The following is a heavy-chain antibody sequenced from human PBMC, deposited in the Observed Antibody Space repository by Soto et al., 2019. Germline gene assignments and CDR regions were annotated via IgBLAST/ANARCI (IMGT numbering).Heavy chain of an antibody. CDR3: VRSGFDF. CDR2: INPRNGKT. Sequence: ASVKVSCKASGYNFTSLYAHWVRQAPGQGLEWLGIINPRNGKTTYAQKFQGRVTMTRDTSTTTIYMELNSLKSDDTAIYFCVRSGFDFWGQGTLVTVSS. D-gene: IGHD2-8*02. V-gene: IGHV1-46*01. CDR1: GYNFTSLY. J-gene: IGHJ4*02.